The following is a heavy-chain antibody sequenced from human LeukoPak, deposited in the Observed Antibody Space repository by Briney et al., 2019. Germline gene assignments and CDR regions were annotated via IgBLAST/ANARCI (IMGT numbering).Heavy chain of an antibody. Sequence: SETLSLTCTVSGGSISSSSYYWGWIRQPPGKGLEWIGSIYYSGSTYYNPSLKSRVTISVDTSKNQFSLKLSSVTAADTAVYYCARRACITIFLFGFDPWGQGTLVTVSS. CDR2: IYYSGST. J-gene: IGHJ5*02. CDR3: ARRACITIFLFGFDP. CDR1: GGSISSSSYY. V-gene: IGHV4-39*01. D-gene: IGHD3-3*01.